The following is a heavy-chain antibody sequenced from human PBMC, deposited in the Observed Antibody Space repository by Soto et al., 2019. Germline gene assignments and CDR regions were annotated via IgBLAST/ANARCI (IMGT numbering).Heavy chain of an antibody. D-gene: IGHD2-8*01. Sequence: PSETLSLTCTVSGGSVSSVGYYWSWIRQHPGKGLEWIGYITYSGNTYYNPSLESRVTMSADTSKNQFSLKLSSVTAVDTAVYFCVRGGSCTNGVCSVFDYWGQGTLVTVSS. CDR2: ITYSGNT. J-gene: IGHJ4*02. CDR1: GGSVSSVGYY. CDR3: VRGGSCTNGVCSVFDY. V-gene: IGHV4-31*03.